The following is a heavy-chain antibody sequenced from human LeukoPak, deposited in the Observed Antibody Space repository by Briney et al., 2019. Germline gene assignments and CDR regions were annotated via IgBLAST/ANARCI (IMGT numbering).Heavy chain of an antibody. Sequence: PGGSLRLSCAVSGFTFSSYEMNWVRQAPGKGLEWVSYISSSGRTIYNADSVKGRFTISRDNAKNSLYLQMNSLRAEDTAVYYCASYYYDSSGYWVHAFDIWGQGTMATVSS. D-gene: IGHD3-22*01. V-gene: IGHV3-48*03. CDR2: ISSSGRTI. CDR3: ASYYYDSSGYWVHAFDI. CDR1: GFTFSSYE. J-gene: IGHJ3*02.